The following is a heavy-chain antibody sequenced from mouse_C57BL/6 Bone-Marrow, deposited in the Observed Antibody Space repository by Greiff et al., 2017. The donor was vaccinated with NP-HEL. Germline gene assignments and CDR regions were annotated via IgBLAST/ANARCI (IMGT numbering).Heavy chain of an antibody. J-gene: IGHJ3*01. Sequence: EVTLVESGGDLVKPGGSLKLSCAASGFTFSSYGMSWVRQTPDKRLEWVATISSGGSYTYYPDSVKGRFTITRENAKNTLYLQMSSLKSEDTTMYYCASPYDYDVAWFAYWGQGTLVTVSA. V-gene: IGHV5-6*01. CDR2: ISSGGSYT. CDR3: ASPYDYDVAWFAY. CDR1: GFTFSSYG. D-gene: IGHD2-4*01.